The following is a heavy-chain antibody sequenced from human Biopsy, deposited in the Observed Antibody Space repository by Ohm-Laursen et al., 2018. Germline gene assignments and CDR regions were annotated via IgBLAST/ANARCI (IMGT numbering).Heavy chain of an antibody. Sequence: TLSLTCTVSGGSISNNNYYWGWIRQPPGKGLEWIGNIFYRGSTHYKPSLKSRVNISVDTSKNQFSLKLNYVTAADTAVYYCARDYDTSGYYYVSWGQGTLVTVSS. J-gene: IGHJ5*02. V-gene: IGHV4-39*01. CDR1: GGSISNNNYY. CDR2: IFYRGST. CDR3: ARDYDTSGYYYVS. D-gene: IGHD3-22*01.